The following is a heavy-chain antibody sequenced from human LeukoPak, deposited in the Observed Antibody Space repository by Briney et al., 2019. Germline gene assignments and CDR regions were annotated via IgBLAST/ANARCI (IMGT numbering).Heavy chain of an antibody. CDR3: AKGQHESSGHYYGDFDY. J-gene: IGHJ4*02. CDR2: ISDDGGRT. Sequence: SGGSLRLSCAASGFTFSNHAMSWVRQAPGKRLEWVSVISDDGGRTYYTESVKGRFTISRDNSKNTLYLQMSSLRAEDTALYYCAKGQHESSGHYYGDFDYWGQGTLVTVSS. V-gene: IGHV3-23*01. CDR1: GFTFSNHA. D-gene: IGHD3-22*01.